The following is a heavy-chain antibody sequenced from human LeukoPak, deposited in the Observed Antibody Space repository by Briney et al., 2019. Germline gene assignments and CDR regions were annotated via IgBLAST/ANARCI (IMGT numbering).Heavy chain of an antibody. CDR3: AKHYLGGNYPDYFNH. J-gene: IGHJ4*02. Sequence: PSETLSLTCTVSGGSISSGGYYWSWIRQHPGKGLEWIGYIYYSGSTYYNPSLKSRVTISVDTSKNQFSLKLSSVTAADTALYSCAKHYLGGNYPDYFNHWGQGTLVTVSS. D-gene: IGHD1-26*01. V-gene: IGHV4-31*03. CDR2: IYYSGST. CDR1: GGSISSGGYY.